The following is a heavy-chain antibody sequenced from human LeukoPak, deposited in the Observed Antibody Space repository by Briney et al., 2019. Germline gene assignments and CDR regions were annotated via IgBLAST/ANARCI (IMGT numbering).Heavy chain of an antibody. CDR3: ARDYKSPDFWAGYPPYHHDH. Sequence: PGGSLRLSCVAGGFDFSDFWMSWVRHVPGKGLEWVVTIKKDGSETHYVESVKGRFTISRHNADSSLYLQMNSLRVEDTAVYYCARDYKSPDFWAGYPPYHHDHWGQGTLVTVSS. V-gene: IGHV3-7*01. J-gene: IGHJ4*02. CDR2: IKKDGSET. D-gene: IGHD3/OR15-3a*01. CDR1: GFDFSDFW.